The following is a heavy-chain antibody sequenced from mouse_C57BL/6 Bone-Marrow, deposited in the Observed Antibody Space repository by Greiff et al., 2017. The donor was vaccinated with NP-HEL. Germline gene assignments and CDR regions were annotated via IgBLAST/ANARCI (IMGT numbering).Heavy chain of an antibody. CDR1: GYTFTSYG. Sequence: VQLQQSGAELARPGASVKLSCKASGYTFTSYGISWVKQRTGQGLEWIGEIYPRSGNTYYNEKFKGKATLTADKSSSTAYMELRSLTSEDSAVYFCARGGGQLGDYWGQGTTLTVSS. D-gene: IGHD3-2*01. V-gene: IGHV1-81*01. CDR2: IYPRSGNT. CDR3: ARGGGQLGDY. J-gene: IGHJ2*01.